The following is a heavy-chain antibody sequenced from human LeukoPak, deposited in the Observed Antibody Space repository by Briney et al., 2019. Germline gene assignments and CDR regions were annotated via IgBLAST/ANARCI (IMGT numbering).Heavy chain of an antibody. D-gene: IGHD1-1*01. V-gene: IGHV1-2*02. Sequence: ASVKVSCKASGYTFTGYYMHWVRQAPGQGLEWMGWINPNSGGTNYAQKFQGRVTMTRDTSISTAYMELSRLRSDDTAVYYCARVPKKLRGAFDIWGQGTMVTVSS. CDR3: ARVPKKLRGAFDI. CDR1: GYTFTGYY. J-gene: IGHJ3*02. CDR2: INPNSGGT.